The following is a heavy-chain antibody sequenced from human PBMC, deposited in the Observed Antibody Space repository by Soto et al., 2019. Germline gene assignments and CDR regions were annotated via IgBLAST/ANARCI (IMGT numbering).Heavy chain of an antibody. CDR3: ARDPTYGGNPYYFDY. D-gene: IGHD2-15*01. J-gene: IGHJ4*02. CDR2: ITPIFGTA. Sequence: ASVKVSCKASGGTFSSYAISWVRQAPGQGLGWMGGITPIFGTANYAQKFQGRVTITADESTSTAYMELSSLRSEDTAVYYCARDPTYGGNPYYFDYWGQGTLVTVSS. CDR1: GGTFSSYA. V-gene: IGHV1-69*13.